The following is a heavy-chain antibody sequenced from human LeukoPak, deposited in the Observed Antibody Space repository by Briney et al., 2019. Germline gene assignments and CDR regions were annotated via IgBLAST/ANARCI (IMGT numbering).Heavy chain of an antibody. CDR2: IYTSGST. D-gene: IGHD6-13*01. J-gene: IGHJ6*03. CDR3: ARDGGQQQLSGYYYMDV. V-gene: IGHV4-4*07. Sequence: PSETLSLTCTVSGGSISSYYWSWIRQPAGKGLEWIGRIYTSGSTNYNPSLKSRVTMSVDTSKNQFSLKLSSVTAADTAVYYCARDGGQQQLSGYYYMDVWGKGTTVTVSS. CDR1: GGSISSYY.